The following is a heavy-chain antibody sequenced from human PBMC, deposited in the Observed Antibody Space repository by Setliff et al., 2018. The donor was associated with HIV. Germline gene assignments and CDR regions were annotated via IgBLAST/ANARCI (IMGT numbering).Heavy chain of an antibody. CDR3: AGTSWGGYYYSSGSYYNYY. V-gene: IGHV4-4*08. J-gene: IGHJ4*02. CDR2: IYTSVT. Sequence: SETLSLTCTVSGGSISSYYLRWIRQPPGKGLEWIGFIYTSVTTYNPSLKSRVTISVDTSKNQFPLRLTSVTAADTAVYFCAGTSWGGYYYSSGSYYNYYWGQGTLVTVSS. CDR1: GGSISSYY. D-gene: IGHD3-10*01.